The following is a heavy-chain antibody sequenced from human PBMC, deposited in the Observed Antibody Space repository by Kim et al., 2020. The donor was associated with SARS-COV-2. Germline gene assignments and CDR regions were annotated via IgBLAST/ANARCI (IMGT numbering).Heavy chain of an antibody. CDR3: ARGGSYSFEY. V-gene: IGHV3-7*01. CDR1: GFTFSDYW. Sequence: GGSLRLSCAASGFTFSDYWMRWVRHSPGKGLEWVADLNQDGSEKHYMESVKGRFTISRDNAKNSLFLQMDSLRAEDAALYYCARGGSYSFEYWSQGTLVT. D-gene: IGHD6-13*01. CDR2: LNQDGSEK. J-gene: IGHJ4*02.